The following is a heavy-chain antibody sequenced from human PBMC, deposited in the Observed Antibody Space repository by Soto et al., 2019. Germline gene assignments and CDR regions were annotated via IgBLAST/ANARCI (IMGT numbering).Heavy chain of an antibody. CDR1: GYTFTSEH. D-gene: IGHD1-7*01. CDR2: INPSGGST. J-gene: IGHJ6*02. V-gene: IGHV1-46*01. CDR3: ARAGTNRYGMDV. Sequence: GASLKVSCKASGYTFTSEHRYCVRPDKRQGLEWMGIINPSGGSTSYAQKCQGRVTMTRDTSTSTVYMELSSLRSEDTAVYYCARAGTNRYGMDVWGQGITVSV.